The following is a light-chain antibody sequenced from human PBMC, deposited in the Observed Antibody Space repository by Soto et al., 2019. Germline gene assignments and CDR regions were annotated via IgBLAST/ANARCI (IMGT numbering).Light chain of an antibody. CDR3: MQRIEFPWT. V-gene: IGKV2-28*01. CDR2: LGS. Sequence: DIVMTQSPLSLPVTPGEPASISCRSSQSLLHSNGYNFLDWYLQKPGQSPQLLIHLGSNRASGVPDRFSGSGSGTDFTLKISRVEAEEVGVYYCMQRIEFPWTFGQGTKVEIK. CDR1: QSLLHSNGYNF. J-gene: IGKJ1*01.